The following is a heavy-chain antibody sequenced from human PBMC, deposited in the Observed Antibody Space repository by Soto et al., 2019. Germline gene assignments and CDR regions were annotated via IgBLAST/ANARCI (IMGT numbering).Heavy chain of an antibody. CDR1: GGSISSYY. V-gene: IGHV4-59*01. CDR2: IYYSGST. CDR3: ARGANIVATFGEYYFDY. J-gene: IGHJ4*02. Sequence: SETLSLTCTVSGGSISSYYWSWIRQPPGKGLEWIGYIYYSGSTNYNPSLKSRVTISVDTSKNQFSLKLSSVTAADTAVYYCARGANIVATFGEYYFDYWGQGTLVTVSS. D-gene: IGHD5-12*01.